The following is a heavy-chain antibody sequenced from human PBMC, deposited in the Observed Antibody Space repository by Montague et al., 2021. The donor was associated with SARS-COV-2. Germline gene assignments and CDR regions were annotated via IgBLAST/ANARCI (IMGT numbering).Heavy chain of an antibody. J-gene: IGHJ3*02. CDR3: ARGSGEMGNALDI. Sequence: SETLSLTCTVSGGSISSYYWSWIRQPPGKGLEWIGYIYYSVSTXXXPSXKGRVTISVDTSKNLFSLKLSSVTAADTAVYYCARGSGEMGNALDIWGQGTMVTVSS. V-gene: IGHV4-59*01. D-gene: IGHD6-19*01. CDR1: GGSISSYY. CDR2: IYYSVST.